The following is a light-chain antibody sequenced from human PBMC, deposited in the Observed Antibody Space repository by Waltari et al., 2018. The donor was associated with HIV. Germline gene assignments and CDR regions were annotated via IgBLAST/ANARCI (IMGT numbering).Light chain of an antibody. V-gene: IGLV1-40*01. J-gene: IGLJ2*01. CDR2: GNK. CDR3: QSYDITLSASVV. CDR1: TSNIGADYD. Sequence: QSVLTQPPSVSGAPGQRVTISCTGSTSNIGADYDVHWYQQIPGTAPKLLISGNKNRPSGLPDRFAASKSVTSSSLTITGLQAEDEADYFCQSYDITLSASVVFGGGTKLTVL.